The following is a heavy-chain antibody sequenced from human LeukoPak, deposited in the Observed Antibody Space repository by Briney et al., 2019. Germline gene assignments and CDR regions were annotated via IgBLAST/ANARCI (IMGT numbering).Heavy chain of an antibody. CDR3: AREWQGGIAAAGTRIEGDY. Sequence: TGGSLRLSCAVSGFSVSGYWMTWVRQAPGKGLEWVANIKQDGSEKNYMDSVKGRFTISRDNAENSLFLQMNSLRVEDTAVYYCAREWQGGIAAAGTRIEGDYWGQGTLVAVSS. D-gene: IGHD6-13*01. J-gene: IGHJ4*02. CDR1: GFSVSGYW. V-gene: IGHV3-7*01. CDR2: IKQDGSEK.